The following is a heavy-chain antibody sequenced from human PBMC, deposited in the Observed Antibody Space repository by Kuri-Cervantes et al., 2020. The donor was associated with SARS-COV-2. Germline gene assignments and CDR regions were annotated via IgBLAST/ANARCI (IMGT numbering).Heavy chain of an antibody. V-gene: IGHV3-7*03. CDR1: GFTLTYRW. Sequence: GGSLRLSCEASGFTLTYRWMAWFRQAPGKGLEWVANIKQDGSETYYVDSVKGRFTISRDNFKNTLYLQMNNLRAEDTAVYYCAKDPNGDYVGAFDFWGQGTLVTVSS. CDR2: IKQDGSET. J-gene: IGHJ3*01. CDR3: AKDPNGDYVGAFDF. D-gene: IGHD4-17*01.